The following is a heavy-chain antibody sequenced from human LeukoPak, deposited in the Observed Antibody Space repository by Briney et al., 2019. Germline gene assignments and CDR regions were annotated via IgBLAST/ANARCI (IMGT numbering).Heavy chain of an antibody. V-gene: IGHV3-23*01. J-gene: IGHJ4*02. CDR1: GFTFSNYA. D-gene: IGHD3-22*01. CDR2: ISASGSST. Sequence: GGSLRLSCAASGFTFSNYAMNWVRQAPGKGLEWVSSISASGSSTYYADSVKGRFTISRDNSKNTLYLQINSLRAEDTAVYYCSKDQLNNYDSSVYYCWGQGTLVTVSS. CDR3: SKDQLNNYDSSVYYC.